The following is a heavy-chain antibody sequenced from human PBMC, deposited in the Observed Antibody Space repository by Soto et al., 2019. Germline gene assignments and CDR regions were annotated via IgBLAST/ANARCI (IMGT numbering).Heavy chain of an antibody. Sequence: EVELLESGGGLVQPGGSLRLSCAASGSTFSSYAMSWVLQAPGKGLAWVSAISSSGGSTYYADSVKGRFTNSRDNSKNTLDLQMTSLRAEDKAVYYCAKPYDIVVVTAAGYWGRGTLVTVSS. CDR1: GSTFSSYA. J-gene: IGHJ4*02. V-gene: IGHV3-23*01. D-gene: IGHD2-2*01. CDR3: AKPYDIVVVTAAGY. CDR2: ISSSGGST.